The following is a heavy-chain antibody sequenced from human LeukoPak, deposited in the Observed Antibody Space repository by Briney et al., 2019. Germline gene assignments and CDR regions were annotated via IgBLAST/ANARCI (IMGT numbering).Heavy chain of an antibody. Sequence: SLTLSCAASGFTFSSFGMHWVRQAPGKGLEWVAVIWYDASNKYYADSVKGRFTISRDNSKNTLYLQMNSLRDDDTAVYYCVRGVGVSRFNYLDSWGQGTLVIVSS. V-gene: IGHV3-33*01. D-gene: IGHD6-13*01. CDR1: GFTFSSFG. CDR2: IWYDASNK. J-gene: IGHJ4*02. CDR3: VRGVGVSRFNYLDS.